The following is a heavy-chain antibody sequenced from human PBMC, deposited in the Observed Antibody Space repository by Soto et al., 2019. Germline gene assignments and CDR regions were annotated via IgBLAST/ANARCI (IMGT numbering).Heavy chain of an antibody. CDR1: GGSISSNYYS. D-gene: IGHD2-15*01. CDR3: ARHSGYCSGGRCTGQFTLDA. Sequence: PSEILSLSCSVSGGSISSNYYSWGWIRQPPGKGLEWIATLYSDRDTYYNPSLKSRVTISADTSQNQFSLDLTSVTTTDTAVYFCARHSGYCSGGRCTGQFTLDACGQGTTVT. CDR2: LYSDRDT. V-gene: IGHV4-39*01. J-gene: IGHJ6*02.